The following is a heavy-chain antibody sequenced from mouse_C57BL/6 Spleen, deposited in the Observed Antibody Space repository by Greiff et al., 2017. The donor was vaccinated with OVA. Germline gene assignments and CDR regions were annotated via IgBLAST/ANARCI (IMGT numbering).Heavy chain of an antibody. Sequence: EVQVVESGPELVKPGASVKISCKASGYSFTGYYMNWVKQSPEKSLEWIGEINPSTGGTTYNQKFKAKATLTVDKSSSTAYMQLKSLTSEDSAVYYCARLYGNYADYAMDYWGQGTSVTVSS. CDR3: ARLYGNYADYAMDY. V-gene: IGHV1-42*01. CDR2: INPSTGGT. J-gene: IGHJ4*01. D-gene: IGHD2-1*01. CDR1: GYSFTGYY.